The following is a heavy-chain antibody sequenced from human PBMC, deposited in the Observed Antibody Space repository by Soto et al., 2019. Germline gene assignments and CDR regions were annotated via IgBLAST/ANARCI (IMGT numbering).Heavy chain of an antibody. J-gene: IGHJ5*02. CDR2: IYYSGST. Sequence: SETLSLTCTVSGGSISSGDHYWSWIRQPPGKGLEWIGYIYYSGSTYYNPSLKSRVTISVDTSKNQFSLKLSSVTAADTAVYYCARGRRLSAGNWFDPWGQGTQVTVSS. CDR1: GGSISSGDHY. CDR3: ARGRRLSAGNWFDP. V-gene: IGHV4-30-4*01. D-gene: IGHD6-19*01.